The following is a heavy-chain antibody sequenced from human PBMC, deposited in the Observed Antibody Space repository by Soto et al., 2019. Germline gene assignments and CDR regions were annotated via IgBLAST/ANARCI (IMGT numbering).Heavy chain of an antibody. CDR3: ARHLIAAAVDY. V-gene: IGHV3-23*01. CDR2: VGPSGAST. CDR1: GIMFGQYA. D-gene: IGHD6-13*01. Sequence: GGSLRLSCAASGIMFGQYAMSWVRLAPGKGLEWVSVVGPSGASTFYADSVRGHVTISADKSISTAYLQWSSLKASDTAMYYCARHLIAAAVDYWGQGTLVTVSS. J-gene: IGHJ4*02.